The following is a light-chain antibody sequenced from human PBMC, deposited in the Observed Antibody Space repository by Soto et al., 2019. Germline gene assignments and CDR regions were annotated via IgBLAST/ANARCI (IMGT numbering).Light chain of an antibody. CDR2: GAS. CDR1: ESIRSY. J-gene: IGKJ4*01. CDR3: LQDDDYPFT. Sequence: IQMTQSPSSLSASVEDRVTITCRASESIRSYLNWYQQKPGKAPKLLIYGASSLQSGVPSRFSGGGSGTDFTLTISSLQPEDFATYFCLQDDDYPFTFGGGTKVDIK. V-gene: IGKV1-6*02.